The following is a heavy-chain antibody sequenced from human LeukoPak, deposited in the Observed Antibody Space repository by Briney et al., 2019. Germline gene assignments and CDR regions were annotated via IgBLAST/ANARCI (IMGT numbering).Heavy chain of an antibody. Sequence: VASVKVSCKASGYTFTGYYMHWVRQAPGQGLEWMGWINPNSGGTNYAQKFQGRVTMTRDTSISTAYMELSRLRSDDTAVYYCARDLMLNTMVRGSYGGPWGQGTLVTVSS. CDR2: INPNSGGT. CDR1: GYTFTGYY. J-gene: IGHJ4*02. D-gene: IGHD3-10*01. CDR3: ARDLMLNTMVRGSYGGP. V-gene: IGHV1-2*02.